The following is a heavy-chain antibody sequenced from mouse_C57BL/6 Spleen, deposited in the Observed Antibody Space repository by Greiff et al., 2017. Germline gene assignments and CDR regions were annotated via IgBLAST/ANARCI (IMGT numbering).Heavy chain of an antibody. V-gene: IGHV1-61*01. Sequence: QVQLQQPGAELVRPGSSVKLSCKASGYTFTSYWMDWVKQRPGQGLELIGNIYPSDSETHYNQKFTDKATLTVDKSSSTAYMQLSSLTSEDSAVYYSARSGYSGISLYYFDYWGQGTTLTVSS. J-gene: IGHJ2*01. CDR2: IYPSDSET. CDR3: ARSGYSGISLYYFDY. CDR1: GYTFTSYW. D-gene: IGHD1-1*01.